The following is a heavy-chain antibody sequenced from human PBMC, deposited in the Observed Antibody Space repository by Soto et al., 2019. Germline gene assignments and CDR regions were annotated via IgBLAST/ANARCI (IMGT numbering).Heavy chain of an antibody. CDR1: GAALNGGNYY. J-gene: IGHJ5*02. CDR2: IYVTGAV. V-gene: IGHV4-31*03. Sequence: SETLSLTCSVSGAALNGGNYYWSWIRQVPGKGLEWIGHIYVTGAVDYNPSLRDRITISQDTSERQFSLNLRLVTAADTAVYYCARLRIATNNYKWFDPWGQGTLVTVSS. CDR3: ARLRIATNNYKWFDP. D-gene: IGHD2-21*01.